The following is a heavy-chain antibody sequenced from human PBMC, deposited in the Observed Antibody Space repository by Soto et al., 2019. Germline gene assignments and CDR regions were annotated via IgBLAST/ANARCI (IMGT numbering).Heavy chain of an antibody. CDR3: VKPTVPDFDWLLETKYNWFDP. CDR1: GFTFSSYA. J-gene: IGHJ5*02. D-gene: IGHD3-9*01. Sequence: GGSLRLSCSASGFTFSSYAMHWVRQAPGKGLEYVSAISRNGGSTYYADSVKGRFTISRDNSKNTLYLQMSSLRAEDTAVYYCVKPTVPDFDWLLETKYNWFDPWGQGTLVTVSS. CDR2: ISRNGGST. V-gene: IGHV3-64D*08.